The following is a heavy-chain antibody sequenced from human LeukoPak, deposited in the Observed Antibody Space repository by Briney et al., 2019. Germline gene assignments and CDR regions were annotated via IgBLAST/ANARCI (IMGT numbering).Heavy chain of an antibody. Sequence: GGSLRLSCAASGFTFSSYWMHWVRQAPGKGLEWVSHITTGDVTYYPDSVKGRFTVSRDSSKNTLYLQINSLRADDTAVYYCAKGLSESIYDALDSWGQGTLVTVSS. V-gene: IGHV3-23*01. CDR2: ITTGDVT. CDR3: AKGLSESIYDALDS. CDR1: GFTFSSYW. D-gene: IGHD1-26*01. J-gene: IGHJ4*02.